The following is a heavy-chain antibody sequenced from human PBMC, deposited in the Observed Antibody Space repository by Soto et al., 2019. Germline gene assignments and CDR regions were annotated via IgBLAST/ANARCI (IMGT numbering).Heavy chain of an antibody. D-gene: IGHD6-19*01. V-gene: IGHV3-23*04. Sequence: EVQPVESGGGLVQPGGSLRLSCAASGFTFSSYARSWVRQAPGKGLEWVSAISGSGGSTYYADSVKGRFTISRDNSKNTLYLQMNSLRAEDTAVYYCAQASFIAVAGTGYWGQRTLVTVSS. J-gene: IGHJ4*02. CDR1: GFTFSSYA. CDR2: ISGSGGST. CDR3: AQASFIAVAGTGY.